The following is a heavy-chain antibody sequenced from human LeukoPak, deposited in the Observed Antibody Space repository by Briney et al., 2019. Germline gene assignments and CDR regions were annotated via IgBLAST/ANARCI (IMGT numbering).Heavy chain of an antibody. D-gene: IGHD3-22*01. Sequence: SETLSLTCAVYGGSFSGYYWSWIRQPPGKGLEWIGEINHSGSTNYNPSLKSRVTISVDTPKNQFSLKLSSVTAADTAVYYCARGGRYYYDSSGYYYWGQGTLVTVSS. CDR1: GGSFSGYY. CDR3: ARGGRYYYDSSGYYY. V-gene: IGHV4-34*01. J-gene: IGHJ4*02. CDR2: INHSGST.